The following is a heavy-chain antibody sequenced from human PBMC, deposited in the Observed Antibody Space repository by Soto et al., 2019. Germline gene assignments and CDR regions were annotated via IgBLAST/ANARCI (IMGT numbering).Heavy chain of an antibody. V-gene: IGHV4-39*07. CDR1: GSISSSNYY. Sequence: SETLSLTCSVSGSISSSNYYRAWIRQPPGKRLEWIGCLHYTGSPYYNPSLKSRLTISADTSKNQFSLKLKSVTAADTAVYYCARGEWFVRGYGMDVWGRGTTVTSP. CDR2: LHYTGSP. CDR3: ARGEWFVRGYGMDV. J-gene: IGHJ6*02. D-gene: IGHD3-3*01.